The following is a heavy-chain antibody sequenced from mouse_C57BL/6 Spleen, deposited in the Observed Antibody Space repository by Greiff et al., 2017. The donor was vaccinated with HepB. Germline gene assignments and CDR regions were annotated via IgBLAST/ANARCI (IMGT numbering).Heavy chain of an antibody. CDR1: GYTFTDYN. CDR2: INPNNGGT. V-gene: IGHV1-18*01. D-gene: IGHD2-12*01. J-gene: IGHJ1*03. CDR3: ERSGSYYATWYFDV. Sequence: VQLQQSGPELVKPGASVKIPCKASGYTFTDYNMDWVKQSHGKSLEWIGDINPNNGGTNYNQKFKGKATLTVDKSSSTAYMGLRSLTSEDTAVYYCERSGSYYATWYFDVWGTGTTVTVSS.